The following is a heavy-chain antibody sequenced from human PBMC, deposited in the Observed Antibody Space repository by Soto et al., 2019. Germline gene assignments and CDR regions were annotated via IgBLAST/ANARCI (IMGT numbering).Heavy chain of an antibody. CDR1: GGSISSGGYY. CDR2: IYYSGST. CDR3: ARELTPKHYYDPLTGNRMTNWLDP. Sequence: QVQLQESGPGLVKPSQTLSLTCTVSGGSISSGGYYWNWIRQHPEKGLEWIGHIYYSGSTYYNPSLKSRVMMSVDTSKNQVSLKLSSVTAADTAVYYCARELTPKHYYDPLTGNRMTNWLDPWGLGTLVTVSS. J-gene: IGHJ5*02. D-gene: IGHD3-9*01. V-gene: IGHV4-31*03.